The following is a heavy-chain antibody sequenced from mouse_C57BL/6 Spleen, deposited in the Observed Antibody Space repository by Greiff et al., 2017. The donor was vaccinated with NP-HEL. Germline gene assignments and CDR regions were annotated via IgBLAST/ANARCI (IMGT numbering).Heavy chain of an antibody. Sequence: QVQLQQSGPELVKPGASVKISCKASGYAFSSSWMNWVKQRPGKGLEWIGRIYPGDGDTNYNGKFKGKATLTADKSSSTAYMQLSSLTSEDSAVYFCAKEDYDEENYAMDYWGQGTSVTVSS. CDR3: AKEDYDEENYAMDY. V-gene: IGHV1-82*01. CDR2: IYPGDGDT. J-gene: IGHJ4*01. CDR1: GYAFSSSW. D-gene: IGHD2-4*01.